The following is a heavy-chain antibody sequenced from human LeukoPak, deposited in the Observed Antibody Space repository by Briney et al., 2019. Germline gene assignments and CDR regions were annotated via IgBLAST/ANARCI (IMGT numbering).Heavy chain of an antibody. Sequence: GGSLRLSCAGSGFIFSSYSMGWVRQAPGKGLEFVAHLKESGIEKEYVDSVEGRFTISRDNGKNSLYLQMNSLRAEDTALYFCARWRGAQSEFDYWGQGSHVIVSS. CDR3: ARWRGAQSEFDY. V-gene: IGHV3-7*01. CDR2: LKESGIEK. J-gene: IGHJ4*02. CDR1: GFIFSSYS. D-gene: IGHD3-3*01.